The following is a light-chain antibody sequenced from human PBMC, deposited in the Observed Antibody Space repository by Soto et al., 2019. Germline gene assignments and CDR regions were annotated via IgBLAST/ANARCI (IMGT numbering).Light chain of an antibody. CDR3: QQRSSWPVT. V-gene: IGKV3-11*01. CDR1: QSVSTY. CDR2: DAS. J-gene: IGKJ1*01. Sequence: EIVLTHSPATLSLSPGERATLSCRASQSVSTYLAWYQQKPGQAPRLLIYDASSRATGIPARFSGSGSGTEFTLTISSLEPEDFAVYYCQQRSSWPVTFGQGTKVDI.